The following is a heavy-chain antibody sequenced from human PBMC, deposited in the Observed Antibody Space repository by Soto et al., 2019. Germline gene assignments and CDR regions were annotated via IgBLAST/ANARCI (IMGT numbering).Heavy chain of an antibody. J-gene: IGHJ5*01. CDR1: GFTFSSYA. V-gene: IGHV3-30-3*01. Sequence: QVQLVESGGGVVQPGRSLRLSCAASGFTFSSYAMHWVRQAPGKGLEWVAVISYDGSNKYYADSVKGRFTISRDNSKKYLYLQRIRVGAAAAALYYCVIVVVDMATNPFDSWGQGTLVTVSS. CDR2: ISYDGSNK. D-gene: IGHD5-12*01. CDR3: VIVVVDMATNPFDS.